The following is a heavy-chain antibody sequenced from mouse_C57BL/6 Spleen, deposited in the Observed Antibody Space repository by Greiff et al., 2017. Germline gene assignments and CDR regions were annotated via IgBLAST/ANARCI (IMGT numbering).Heavy chain of an antibody. Sequence: ESGAELVRPGASVKMSCKASGYTFTSYNMHWVKQTPRQGLEWIGAIYPGNGDTSYNQKFKGKATLTVDKSSSTAYMQLSSLTSEDSAVYFCARSEYYGSSPYFDYWGQGTTLTVSS. D-gene: IGHD1-1*01. J-gene: IGHJ2*01. CDR2: IYPGNGDT. V-gene: IGHV1-12*01. CDR3: ARSEYYGSSPYFDY. CDR1: GYTFTSYN.